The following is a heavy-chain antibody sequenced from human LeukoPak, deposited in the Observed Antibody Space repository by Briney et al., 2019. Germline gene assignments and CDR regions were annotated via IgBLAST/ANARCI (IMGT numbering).Heavy chain of an antibody. Sequence: GRSLRLSCAASGFTFSDYAMNWVRQAPGKGLEWVSYISSSSSFIYYADSMKGRFTISRDNANNSLSLQMNSLRAEDTALYYCARHIASRGYFDCWGQGTLVTVSS. J-gene: IGHJ4*02. CDR3: ARHIASRGYFDC. CDR2: ISSSSSFI. V-gene: IGHV3-21*01. CDR1: GFTFSDYA. D-gene: IGHD6-13*01.